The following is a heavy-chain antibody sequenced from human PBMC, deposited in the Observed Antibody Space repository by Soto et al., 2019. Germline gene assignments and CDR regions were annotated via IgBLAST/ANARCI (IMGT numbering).Heavy chain of an antibody. J-gene: IGHJ6*02. CDR3: AGEIPPYVWGSYRSASPTRYYGMDV. D-gene: IGHD3-16*02. CDR2: IIPIFGTA. Sequence: QVQLVQSGAEVKKPGSSVKVSCKASGGTFSSYAISWVRQAPGQGLEWMGGIIPIFGTANYAQKFQGRVTITADESTSTADMELSSLRSEDTAVYYCAGEIPPYVWGSYRSASPTRYYGMDVWGQGTTVTVSS. CDR1: GGTFSSYA. V-gene: IGHV1-69*01.